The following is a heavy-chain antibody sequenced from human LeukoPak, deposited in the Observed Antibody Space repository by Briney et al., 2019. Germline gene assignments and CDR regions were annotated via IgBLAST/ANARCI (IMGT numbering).Heavy chain of an antibody. CDR1: GYTFTGYY. D-gene: IGHD2-15*01. CDR2: INPNSGGT. V-gene: IGHV1-2*02. CDR3: ARTPRWGLGYCSGGCYYYMDV. J-gene: IGHJ6*03. Sequence: ASVKVSCKASGYTFTGYYIHWVRQAPGQGLEWMGWINPNSGGTNYAQKFQGRVTMTRDTSISTAYMELSRLRSDDTAVYYCARTPRWGLGYCSGGCYYYMDVWGKGTTVTVSS.